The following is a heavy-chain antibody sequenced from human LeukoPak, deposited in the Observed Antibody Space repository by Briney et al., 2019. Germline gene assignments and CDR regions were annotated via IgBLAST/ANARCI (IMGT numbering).Heavy chain of an antibody. D-gene: IGHD1-14*01. CDR2: IYYSGST. CDR3: ARHITSYGIDFDY. V-gene: IGHV4-39*01. J-gene: IGHJ4*02. CDR1: GGSISSSSYY. Sequence: SGTLSLTCTVSGGSISSSSYYWGWIRQPPGMGLEWIGSIYYSGSTYNNPSLKSRVTISVDTSKNQFSLKLSSVTAADTAVYYCARHITSYGIDFDYWGQGTLVTVSS.